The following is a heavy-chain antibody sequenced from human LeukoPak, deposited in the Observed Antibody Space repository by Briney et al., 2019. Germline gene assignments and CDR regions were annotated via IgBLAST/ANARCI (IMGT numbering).Heavy chain of an antibody. J-gene: IGHJ4*02. CDR1: GFTFSSYE. D-gene: IGHD6-13*01. CDR2: ISSSGSTI. Sequence: GGSLRLSCAASGFTFSSYEMNWVRQAPGKGLEWVSYISSSGSTIYYADSVKGRFTISRDNAKNSLYLQMNSLRAEDTAVYYCARGYSSSWYRRGIHYFDYWGQGTLVTVSS. CDR3: ARGYSSSWYRRGIHYFDY. V-gene: IGHV3-48*03.